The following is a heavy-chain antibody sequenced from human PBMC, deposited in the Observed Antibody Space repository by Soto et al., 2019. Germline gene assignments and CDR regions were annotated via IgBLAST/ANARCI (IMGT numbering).Heavy chain of an antibody. D-gene: IGHD4-17*01. CDR3: AKDIAMTTVTTSFDY. CDR2: ISWNSGSI. J-gene: IGHJ4*02. V-gene: IGHV3-9*01. Sequence: GGSLRLSCAASGFTFSSYAMHWVRQAPGKGLEWVSGISWNSGSIGYADSVKGRFTISRDNAKNSLCLQMNSLRAEDTALYYCAKDIAMTTVTTSFDYWGQGTLVTVS. CDR1: GFTFSSYA.